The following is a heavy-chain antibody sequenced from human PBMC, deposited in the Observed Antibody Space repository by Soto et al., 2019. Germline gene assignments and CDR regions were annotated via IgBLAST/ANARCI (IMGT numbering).Heavy chain of an antibody. V-gene: IGHV4-61*01. CDR2: INHSGST. CDR1: GGSVSSGSYY. CDR3: ARLKGYYHDY. J-gene: IGHJ4*02. Sequence: SETLSLTCTVSGGSVSSGSYYWSWIRQPPGKGLEWIGEINHSGSTNYNPSLKSRVTISVDTSKNQFSLKLSSVTAADTAVYYCARLKGYYHDYWGQGTLVTVSS. D-gene: IGHD3-22*01.